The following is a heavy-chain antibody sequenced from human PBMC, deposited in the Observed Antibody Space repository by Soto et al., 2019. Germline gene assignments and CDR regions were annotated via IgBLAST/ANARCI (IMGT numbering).Heavy chain of an antibody. CDR3: AMEYCSSTSWYRDY. J-gene: IGHJ4*02. Sequence: QVQLVQSGAEVKKPGSSVKVSCKASGGTFSSYTISWVRQAPGQGLEWMGRIIPILGIANYAQKFQGRVTTTADKSTSTAYMVLSSLRSEDTAVYYCAMEYCSSTSWYRDYWGQGTLVTVSS. V-gene: IGHV1-69*02. D-gene: IGHD2-2*02. CDR1: GGTFSSYT. CDR2: IIPILGIA.